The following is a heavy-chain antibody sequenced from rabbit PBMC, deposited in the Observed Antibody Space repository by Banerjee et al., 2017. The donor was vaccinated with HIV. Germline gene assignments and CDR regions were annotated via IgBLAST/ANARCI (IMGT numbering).Heavy chain of an antibody. J-gene: IGHJ4*01. V-gene: IGHV1S43*01. D-gene: IGHD6-1*01. Sequence: QEQLVESGGGLVQPEGSLTLTCTASGFSFSSNYDMCWVRQAPGKGLEWIACIYTNGGSTWYASGVNGRFTISRSTSLNTVDLKMTSLTVADTATYFCGRDRDGDAGYGSLALWGQGTLVTVS. CDR2: IYTNGGST. CDR3: GRDRDGDAGYGSLAL. CDR1: GFSFSSNYD.